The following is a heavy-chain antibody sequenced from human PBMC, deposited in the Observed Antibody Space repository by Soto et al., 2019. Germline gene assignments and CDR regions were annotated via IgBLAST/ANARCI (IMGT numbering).Heavy chain of an antibody. D-gene: IGHD1-26*01. J-gene: IGHJ4*02. CDR2: ISYDGSNK. V-gene: IGHV3-30*03. Sequence: QVQLVESGGGVVQPGRSLRLSCAASGFTFSHYGIHWVRQAPGKGLEWLAVISYDGSNKHYADSVKGRFTVSRDNSKNTLYLQTNSLSAEDTAVYFCARYSGKYQGPIDYWGQGTLVTVSS. CDR3: ARYSGKYQGPIDY. CDR1: GFTFSHYG.